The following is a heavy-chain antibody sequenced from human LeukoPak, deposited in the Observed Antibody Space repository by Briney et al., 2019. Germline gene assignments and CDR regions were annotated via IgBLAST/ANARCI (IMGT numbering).Heavy chain of an antibody. V-gene: IGHV3-21*01. D-gene: IGHD2-2*01. CDR2: ISGSSSYI. CDR1: GFTFSSYS. J-gene: IGHJ3*02. CDR3: ARDDIVVVPAAMSRALDI. Sequence: PGGSLRLSCAASGFTFSSYSMNWVRQAPGKGLEWVSSISGSSSYIYYADSVKGRFTISRDSAKNSLYLQMNSLRAEDTAVYYCARDDIVVVPAAMSRALDIWGQGTMVTVSS.